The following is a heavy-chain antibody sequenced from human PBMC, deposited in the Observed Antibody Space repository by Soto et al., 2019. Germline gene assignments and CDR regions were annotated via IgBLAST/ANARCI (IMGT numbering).Heavy chain of an antibody. CDR2: IIPIFGTA. J-gene: IGHJ4*02. Sequence: QVQLVQSGAEVKKPGSSVKVSCKASGVTCSSYAISWVRQAPGQGLEWMGGIIPIFGTANYAQKFQGRVKITADESTSTADMELSSLRSEDTAVYYCARSDDYGDYAGTGWGQGTLGTVSS. D-gene: IGHD4-17*01. V-gene: IGHV1-69*01. CDR3: ARSDDYGDYAGTG. CDR1: GVTCSSYA.